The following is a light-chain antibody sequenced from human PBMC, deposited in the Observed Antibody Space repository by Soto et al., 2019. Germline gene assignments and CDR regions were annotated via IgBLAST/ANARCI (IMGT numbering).Light chain of an antibody. V-gene: IGKV3-15*01. CDR3: QQYNNWPRAT. CDR2: RTS. J-gene: IGKJ4*01. CDR1: QSISSN. Sequence: EIVMTQSPATLSVSPGDRATLSCRASQSISSNLAWHQQKPGQAPRLLMLRTSSRATGFPARFSGSGSGTEFNLTISSLQSEDFGVYYCQQYNNWPRATFGGGTKVDIK.